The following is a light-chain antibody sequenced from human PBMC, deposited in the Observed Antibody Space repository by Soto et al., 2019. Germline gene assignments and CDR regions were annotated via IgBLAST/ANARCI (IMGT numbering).Light chain of an antibody. CDR1: QSVSRY. V-gene: IGKV3-11*01. CDR2: DAS. Sequence: EIVLTQSPATLSLSPGERATLSCRASQSVSRYLAWYQHKPGQAPRLLIYDASKRATGIPARFSGSGSGTDFTLTITRLEPEDFAVYYCQQRSNWPPTLTFGQGTRVQI. CDR3: QQRSNWPPTLT. J-gene: IGKJ1*01.